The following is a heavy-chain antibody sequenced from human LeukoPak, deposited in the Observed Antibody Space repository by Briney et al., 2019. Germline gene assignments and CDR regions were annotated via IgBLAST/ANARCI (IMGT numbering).Heavy chain of an antibody. D-gene: IGHD2-2*02. Sequence: MPSETLSLTCTVSGGSISSYYWSWIRQPAGKGLEWIGRIYTSGSTNYNPSLKSRVTMSVDTSKNQFSLELSSVTAADTAVYYCARVDCSSTSCYSYFDYWGQGTLVTVSS. V-gene: IGHV4-4*07. CDR3: ARVDCSSTSCYSYFDY. CDR1: GGSISSYY. CDR2: IYTSGST. J-gene: IGHJ4*02.